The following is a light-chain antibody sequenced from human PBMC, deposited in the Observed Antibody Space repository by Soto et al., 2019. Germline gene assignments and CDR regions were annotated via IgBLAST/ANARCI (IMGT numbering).Light chain of an antibody. CDR2: DNN. J-gene: IGLJ2*01. CDR3: ATWDGSLPGEV. Sequence: QSVLTQSPSVSAAPGQKVTFSCSGSSSNIGNNYVSWYQQLPGTAPKLPIYDNNKRPSGIPDRFSGSKSGTSGTLDITGLQTGDEADYYCATWDGSLPGEVFGGGTKLTVL. CDR1: SSNIGNNY. V-gene: IGLV1-51*01.